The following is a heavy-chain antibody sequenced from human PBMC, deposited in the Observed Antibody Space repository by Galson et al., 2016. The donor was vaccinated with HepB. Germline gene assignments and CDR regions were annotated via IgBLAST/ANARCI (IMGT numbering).Heavy chain of an antibody. CDR2: IYYVANC. D-gene: IGHD5-12*01. CDR3: ARHERLLSWFDP. J-gene: IGHJ5*02. Sequence: TLSLTCTVSGGSISSNSYYWGWIRQPPGQGLEWIGSIYYVANCYYNPSLKSRVIISRDTSNNRVSLKLRSVTAADTAVYYCARHERLLSWFDPWGQGSLVTVSS. V-gene: IGHV4-39*01. CDR1: GGSISSNSYY.